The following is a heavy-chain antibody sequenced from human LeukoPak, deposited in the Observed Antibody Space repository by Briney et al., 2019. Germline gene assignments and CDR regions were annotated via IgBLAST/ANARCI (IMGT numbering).Heavy chain of an antibody. V-gene: IGHV4-39*07. CDR3: ARLSHCSSASCNTSYFDS. CDR1: GGSIRSSDTY. Sequence: PAETLSLTCTVSGGSIRSSDTYSAWLRQPPGKGLEWIVSIFYIGSPYHHPSLRSRVTMSVDTSKSQCSLNLSSVTAADTAVYYCARLSHCSSASCNTSYFDSRGQGTLVTASS. J-gene: IGHJ4*02. D-gene: IGHD2-2*02. CDR2: IFYIGSP.